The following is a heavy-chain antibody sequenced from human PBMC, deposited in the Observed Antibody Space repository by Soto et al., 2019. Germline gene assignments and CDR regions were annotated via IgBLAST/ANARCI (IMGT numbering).Heavy chain of an antibody. CDR3: TTGSGY. CDR2: IKRKTDGGTT. Sequence: EVQLVESGGVLVKPGGSLRLSCAASGFAFSNAWMNWVRQAPGKGLEWVGRIKRKTDGGTTDYAAPVKGRFTISRDDSKNTLYLQMSSLKTEDTAVYYCTTGSGYWGQGTLVTVSS. J-gene: IGHJ4*02. V-gene: IGHV3-15*07. D-gene: IGHD3-10*01. CDR1: GFAFSNAW.